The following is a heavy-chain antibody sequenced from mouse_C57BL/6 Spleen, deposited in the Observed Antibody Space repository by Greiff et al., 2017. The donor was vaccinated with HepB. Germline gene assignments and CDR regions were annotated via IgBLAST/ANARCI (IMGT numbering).Heavy chain of an antibody. Sequence: VQLQQPGAELVMPGASVKLSCKASGYTFTSYWMHWVKQRPGQGLEWIGEIDPSDSYTNYNQKFKGKSTLTVDKSSSTAYMQLSSLTSEDSAVYYWARRLLQGFAYWGQGTLVTVSA. CDR1: GYTFTSYW. D-gene: IGHD2-3*01. J-gene: IGHJ3*01. CDR3: ARRLLQGFAY. V-gene: IGHV1-69*01. CDR2: IDPSDSYT.